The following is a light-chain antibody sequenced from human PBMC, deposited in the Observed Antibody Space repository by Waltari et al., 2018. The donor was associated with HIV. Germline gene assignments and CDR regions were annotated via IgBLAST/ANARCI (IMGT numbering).Light chain of an antibody. CDR1: TSNIGNNY. J-gene: IGLJ2*01. CDR3: GTWDSSLRALV. CDR2: DNN. V-gene: IGLV1-51*01. Sequence: QSVLTQPPSVSAAPGQKVTISCSGSTSNIGNNYVSWYQQLPGTAPTLLIYDNNKPPQGLPDRFSGAKCVTSVTLGSTGLQTGDEADYYWGTWDSSLRALVFGGGTKLTVL.